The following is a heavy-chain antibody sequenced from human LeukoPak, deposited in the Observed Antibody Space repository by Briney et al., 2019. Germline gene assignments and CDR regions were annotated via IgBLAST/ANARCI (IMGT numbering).Heavy chain of an antibody. CDR3: ARGQYYYDGGY. D-gene: IGHD3-22*01. V-gene: IGHV3-7*01. CDR1: GFSLSRFW. J-gene: IGHJ4*02. CDR2: INEDGSEK. Sequence: GGSLRLSCEVSGFSLSRFWMSWLRQAPGKGREGVASINEDGSEKYYLDSVKGRFTISRDNAKNSLFLEMNSLRGEDTAIYYCARGQYYYDGGYWGQGTLVTVSS.